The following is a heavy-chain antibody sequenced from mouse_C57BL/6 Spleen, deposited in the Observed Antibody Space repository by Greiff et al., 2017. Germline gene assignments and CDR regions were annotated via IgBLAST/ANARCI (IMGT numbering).Heavy chain of an antibody. Sequence: VQLQQPGAELVKPGASVKLSCKASGYTFTSYWMHWVKQRPGRGLEWIGRIDPSSGGTKYNEKFKSKATLTVDKPSRAAYMQLSSLKSEDSAVYYCARGGDYGKHEGFAYWGQGTLVTVSA. V-gene: IGHV1-72*01. CDR2: IDPSSGGT. D-gene: IGHD1-1*02. J-gene: IGHJ3*01. CDR3: ARGGDYGKHEGFAY. CDR1: GYTFTSYW.